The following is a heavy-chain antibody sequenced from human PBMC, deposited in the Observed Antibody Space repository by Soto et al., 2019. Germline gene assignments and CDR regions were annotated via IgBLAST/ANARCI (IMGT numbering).Heavy chain of an antibody. CDR1: GYTFTSYG. Sequence: QVQLMQSGPEVKKPGASVKVSCKASGYTFTSYGIIWVRQAPGQGLEWMGWISAYNGDTNYKQKLQGRVSMTTDTSTSTAYMELRSMRSDDTAVYYCARDNFRWFGELSYFDYWGQGTLVTVSS. V-gene: IGHV1-18*01. J-gene: IGHJ4*02. CDR3: ARDNFRWFGELSYFDY. CDR2: ISAYNGDT. D-gene: IGHD3-10*01.